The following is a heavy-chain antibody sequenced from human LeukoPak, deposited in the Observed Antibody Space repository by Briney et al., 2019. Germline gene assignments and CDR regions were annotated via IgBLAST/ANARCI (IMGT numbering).Heavy chain of an antibody. CDR3: ARGMIAVAGTGYAFDI. J-gene: IGHJ3*02. CDR1: GYIFTGYY. Sequence: ASVKVSCKASGYIFTGYYMHWVRQAPGEGLEWMGIINPSGGSTSYAQKFQGRVTMTRDMSTSTVYMELSSLRSEDTAVYYCARGMIAVAGTGYAFDIWGQGTMVTVSS. V-gene: IGHV1-46*01. CDR2: INPSGGST. D-gene: IGHD6-19*01.